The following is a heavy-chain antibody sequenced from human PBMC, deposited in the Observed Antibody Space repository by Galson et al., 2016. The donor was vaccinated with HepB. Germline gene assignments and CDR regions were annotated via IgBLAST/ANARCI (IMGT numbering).Heavy chain of an antibody. CDR1: GGTFNTFA. J-gene: IGHJ5*02. V-gene: IGHV1-69*06. CDR3: ARQGVAARGWFDP. CDR2: NIPLFATP. D-gene: IGHD2-15*01. Sequence: SVKVSCKASGGTFNTFAISWVRQAPGQGLEWMGGNIPLFATPNYAQKFQGRVTITADKSTSTVYMELSSLRSEDTAVYYCARQGVAARGWFDPWGQGTLVTVSS.